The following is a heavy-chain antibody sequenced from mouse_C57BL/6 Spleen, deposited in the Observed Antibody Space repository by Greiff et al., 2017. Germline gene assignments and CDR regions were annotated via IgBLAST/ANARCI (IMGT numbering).Heavy chain of an antibody. J-gene: IGHJ1*03. D-gene: IGHD1-1*01. CDR2: IRNKANGYTT. Sequence: EVQVVESGGGLVQPGGSLSLSCAASGFTFTDYYMSWVRQPPGKALEWLGFIRNKANGYTTEYSASVKGRFTISRDNSQSILYLQMKARRAEDSATYDGARHSGSRDWYVEVGGTGTTVTVAS. V-gene: IGHV7-3*01. CDR1: GFTFTDYY. CDR3: ARHSGSRDWYVEV.